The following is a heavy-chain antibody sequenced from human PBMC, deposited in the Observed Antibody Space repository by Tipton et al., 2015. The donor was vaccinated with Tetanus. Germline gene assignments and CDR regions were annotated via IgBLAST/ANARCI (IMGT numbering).Heavy chain of an antibody. Sequence: QSGPEVKMPGSSVKVSCRSSGGPFSSFALSWVRQAPGQGLEWMGGIIPLFGPANYAQKLQTRVTITADKSTITAYMELRSLRLDDTAVYYCASGHRPLYNWNFCYFDFWGQGTLVTVSS. CDR1: GGPFSSFA. V-gene: IGHV1-69*06. CDR2: IIPLFGPA. CDR3: ASGHRPLYNWNFCYFDF. J-gene: IGHJ4*02. D-gene: IGHD1-7*01.